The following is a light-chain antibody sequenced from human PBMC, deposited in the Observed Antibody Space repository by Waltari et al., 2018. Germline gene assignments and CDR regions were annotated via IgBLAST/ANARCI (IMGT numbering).Light chain of an antibody. J-gene: IGLJ3*02. CDR2: NND. V-gene: IGLV1-44*01. CDR3: AAWDDSLNGPV. Sequence: QSVLTQPPSASGTPGQRVTTSCSVSSSTIGSNTVNCYRQIPRTAPKLLIYNNDQRPPGVPDRFSGSKSGTSASLAISGLQSEHEADYYCAAWDDSLNGPVFGGGTKLTVL. CDR1: SSTIGSNT.